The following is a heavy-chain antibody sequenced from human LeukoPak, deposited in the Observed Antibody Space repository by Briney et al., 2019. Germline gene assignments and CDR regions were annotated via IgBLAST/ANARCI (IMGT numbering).Heavy chain of an antibody. Sequence: GGSLRLSCAASGFTFSSYAMSWVRQAPGNGLEWVSAISGSGGSTYYADSVKGRFTISRDNSKNTLYLQMNSLRAEDTAVYYCAKGFEYSSSPAYDYWGQGTLVTVSS. CDR3: AKGFEYSSSPAYDY. D-gene: IGHD6-6*01. CDR1: GFTFSSYA. J-gene: IGHJ4*02. CDR2: ISGSGGST. V-gene: IGHV3-23*01.